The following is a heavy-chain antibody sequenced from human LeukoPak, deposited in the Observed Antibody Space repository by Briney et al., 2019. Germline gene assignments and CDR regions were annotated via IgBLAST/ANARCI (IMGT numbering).Heavy chain of an antibody. Sequence: AGSLSLSCAASGFSFDDYGMSWVRQAPGQGLEWVSGINWNGGSTGYADSVKGRFTISRDNAKNSLYLQMSSLRAEDTALYYCARGFLADLSMVWVDYWGRGTLVTVSS. V-gene: IGHV3-20*04. J-gene: IGHJ4*02. CDR2: INWNGGST. CDR3: ARGFLADLSMVWVDY. D-gene: IGHD3-10*01. CDR1: GFSFDDYG.